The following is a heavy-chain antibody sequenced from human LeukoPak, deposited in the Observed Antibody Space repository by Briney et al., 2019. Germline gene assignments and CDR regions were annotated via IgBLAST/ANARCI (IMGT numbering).Heavy chain of an antibody. V-gene: IGHV1-18*01. D-gene: IGHD3-22*01. CDR1: GYTFTSYG. CDR3: ARGGWSLVGSYYYDSSGYYYLDY. CDR2: ISAYNGNT. Sequence: ASVKVSCKASGYTFTSYGISWVRQAPGQGLEWMGWISAYNGNTNYAQKLQGRVTMTTVTSTSTAYMELRSLRSDDTAVYYCARGGWSLVGSYYYDSSGYYYLDYWGQGTLVTVSS. J-gene: IGHJ4*02.